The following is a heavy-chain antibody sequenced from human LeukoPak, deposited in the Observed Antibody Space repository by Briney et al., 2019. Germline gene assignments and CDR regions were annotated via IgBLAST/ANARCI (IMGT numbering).Heavy chain of an antibody. V-gene: IGHV3-23*01. CDR1: GFTFSSYA. J-gene: IGHJ4*02. Sequence: PGGSLRLSCAASGFTFSSYAMSWVRQAPGKRLEWISFISNDAVTKHYAESVRGHFTISRDNARSSLYLQMNSLRPEDTAVYHCASQPYSDNPLYPFRWGRGTLVTVSS. CDR3: ASQPYSDNPLYPFR. CDR2: ISNDAVTK. D-gene: IGHD4-17*01.